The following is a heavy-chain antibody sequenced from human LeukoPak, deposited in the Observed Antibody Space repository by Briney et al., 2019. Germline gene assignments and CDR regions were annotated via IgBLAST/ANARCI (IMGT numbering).Heavy chain of an antibody. V-gene: IGHV3-74*01. Sequence: PGGSLRLSCAASGFTFSDYWMHWVRQAPGKGLVWVSRISSDGSRVTYADSVKGRFTISRDNAKNTLYLQMNSLRAEDTAVYYCTRAGGLVRGVHYYYYMDVWGKGTTVTISS. CDR1: GFTFSDYW. D-gene: IGHD3-10*01. J-gene: IGHJ6*03. CDR2: ISSDGSRV. CDR3: TRAGGLVRGVHYYYYMDV.